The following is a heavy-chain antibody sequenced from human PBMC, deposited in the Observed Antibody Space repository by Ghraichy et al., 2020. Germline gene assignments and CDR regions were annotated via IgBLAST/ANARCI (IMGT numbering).Heavy chain of an antibody. CDR1: GAPFTSPY. CDR2: INPNSGGT. J-gene: IGHJ5*02. D-gene: IGHD6-6*01. CDR3: ARVMIAARLFDP. Sequence: ASVKVSCKAAGAPFTSPYMHFERVCPLQRLEWMGWINPNSGGTNYAQKFQGRVTMTRDTSISTAYMELSRLRSDDTAVYYCARVMIAARLFDPWGQGTLVTVSS. V-gene: IGHV1-2*02.